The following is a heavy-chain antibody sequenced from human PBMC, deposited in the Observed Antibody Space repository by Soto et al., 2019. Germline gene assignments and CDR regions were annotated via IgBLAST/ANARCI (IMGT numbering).Heavy chain of an antibody. V-gene: IGHV3-30*18. CDR1: GFSFSIHG. D-gene: IGHD2-15*01. J-gene: IGHJ4*02. Sequence: QVQLVESGGGVVQPGRSLRLSCAASGFSFSIHGMHWVRQAPGKGLEWVAAISYDGNNEYYADSVKGRLTISRDNSKNTRSLQMNSLRPDDTAVYYCAKDHGEARYAANPLTYYFDYWGQGALVIVSS. CDR2: ISYDGNNE. CDR3: AKDHGEARYAANPLTYYFDY.